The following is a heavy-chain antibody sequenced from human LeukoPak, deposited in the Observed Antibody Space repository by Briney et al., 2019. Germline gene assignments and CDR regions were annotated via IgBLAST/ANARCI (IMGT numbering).Heavy chain of an antibody. J-gene: IGHJ4*02. CDR3: ARARLGYSSSWYPPAIDY. V-gene: IGHV4-30-2*01. D-gene: IGHD6-13*01. CDR1: GGSISSGGYS. CDR2: IYHSGTT. Sequence: SETLSLTCAVSGGSISSGGYSWSWIRQPPGKGLEWIGYIYHSGTTYSTPSLKSIVTISVDRSKTQFSLRLSSVTAADTPVYYCARARLGYSSSWYPPAIDYWGQGTLVTVSS.